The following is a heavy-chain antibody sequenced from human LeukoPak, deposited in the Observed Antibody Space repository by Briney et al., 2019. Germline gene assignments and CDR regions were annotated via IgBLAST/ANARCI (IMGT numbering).Heavy chain of an antibody. J-gene: IGHJ4*02. CDR3: ARGDYGSGSYLYYFDY. CDR2: ISISSSTI. Sequence: PGGSLRLSCAASGFTFSSYSMNWVRQAPGKGLEWVSYISISSSTIYYADSVKGRFTISRDNAKNSLYLQMNSLRAEDTAVYYCARGDYGSGSYLYYFDYWGQGTLVTVSS. V-gene: IGHV3-48*01. D-gene: IGHD3-10*01. CDR1: GFTFSSYS.